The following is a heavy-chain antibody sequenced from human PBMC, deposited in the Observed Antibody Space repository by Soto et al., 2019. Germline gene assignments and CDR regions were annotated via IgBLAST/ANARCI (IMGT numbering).Heavy chain of an antibody. CDR2: INHSGGT. Sequence: PSETLSLTCAAYGGSFSAYYWSWIRQPPGKGLEWIGEINHSGGTSYNPSLKSRVTISVDTSKSQFSLKLTSVTAADRAVYYCARGSVDTVDSSGFYEYWGQRTPVTVSS. CDR3: ARGSVDTVDSSGFYEY. J-gene: IGHJ4*02. D-gene: IGHD3-22*01. V-gene: IGHV4-34*01. CDR1: GGSFSAYY.